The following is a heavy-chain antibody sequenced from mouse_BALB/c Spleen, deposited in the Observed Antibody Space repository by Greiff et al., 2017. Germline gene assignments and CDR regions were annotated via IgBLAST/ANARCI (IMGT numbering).Heavy chain of an antibody. Sequence: EVKLEESGPGLVKPSQSLSLTCTVTGYSITSDYAWNWIRQFPGNKLEWMGYISYSGSTSYNPSLKSRISITRDTSKNQFFLQLNSVTTEDTATYYCASPLTTVVDYYAMDYWGQGTSVTVSS. J-gene: IGHJ4*01. CDR2: ISYSGST. CDR3: ASPLTTVVDYYAMDY. D-gene: IGHD1-1*01. CDR1: GYSITSDYA. V-gene: IGHV3-2*02.